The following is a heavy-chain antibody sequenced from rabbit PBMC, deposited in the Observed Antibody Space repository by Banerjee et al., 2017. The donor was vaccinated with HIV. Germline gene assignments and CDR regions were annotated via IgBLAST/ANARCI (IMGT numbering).Heavy chain of an antibody. J-gene: IGHJ4*01. CDR1: GFDFSSNG. D-gene: IGHD7-1*01. V-gene: IGHV1S40*01. CDR2: IYTGSNGSP. CDR3: ARGAGYTGYDYWYFAL. Sequence: QSLEESGGDLVKPGASLTLTCTASGFDFSSNGMCWVRQAPGKGLEWITCIYTGSNGSPYYASWAKGRFTISKTSSTTVTLQMTSLTAADTATYFCARGAGYTGYDYWYFALWGQGTLVTVS.